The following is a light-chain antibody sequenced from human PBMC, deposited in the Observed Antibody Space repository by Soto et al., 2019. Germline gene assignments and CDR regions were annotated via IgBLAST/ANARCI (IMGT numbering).Light chain of an antibody. CDR2: AAS. V-gene: IGKV1-39*01. J-gene: IGKJ1*01. Sequence: DIQMTQSPSSLSASVGDRVTISCRASQTITTYLNWYQQKPGKAPKLLIYAASSLHSGVPSRFSGSGSGTDFTLPLSSLQPEDFAAYYCQQTYSALGTFGQGTKLEIK. CDR3: QQTYSALGT. CDR1: QTITTY.